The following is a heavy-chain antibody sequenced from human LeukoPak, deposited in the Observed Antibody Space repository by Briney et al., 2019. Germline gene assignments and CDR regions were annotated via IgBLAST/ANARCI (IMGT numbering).Heavy chain of an antibody. J-gene: IGHJ4*03. CDR1: GGSVSSTSYY. D-gene: IGHD6-13*01. CDR2: IFFSGST. V-gene: IGHV4-61*01. CDR3: ARLGVADCYIDY. Sequence: SETLSLTCTVSGGSVSSTSYYWSWIRQPPGKGLEWIGYIFFSGSTNYKASLKSRVTISVDTSKNQFSLKLSSVTAADTAVYYCARLGVADCYIDYWGQGTLVTVSS.